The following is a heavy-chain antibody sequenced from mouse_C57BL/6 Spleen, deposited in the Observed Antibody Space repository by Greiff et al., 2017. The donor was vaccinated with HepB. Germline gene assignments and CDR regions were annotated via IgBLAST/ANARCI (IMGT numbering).Heavy chain of an antibody. D-gene: IGHD1-1*01. V-gene: IGHV1-82*01. CDR3: ARALYYYGSRYYAMDY. CDR2: IYPGDGDT. Sequence: QVQLKESGPELVKPGASVKISCKASGYAFSSSWMNWVKQRPGKGLEWIGRIYPGDGDTNYNGKFKGKATLTADKSSSTAYMQLSSLTSEDSAVYFCARALYYYGSRYYAMDYWGQGTSVTVSS. CDR1: GYAFSSSW. J-gene: IGHJ4*01.